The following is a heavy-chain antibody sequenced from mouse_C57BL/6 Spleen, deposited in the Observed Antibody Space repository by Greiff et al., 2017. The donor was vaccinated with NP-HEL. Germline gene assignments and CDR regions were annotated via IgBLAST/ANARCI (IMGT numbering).Heavy chain of an antibody. CDR2: IRNKANGYTT. D-gene: IGHD2-3*01. CDR3: ARLLYYDGSMYYFDY. J-gene: IGHJ2*01. CDR1: GFTFTDYY. V-gene: IGHV7-3*01. Sequence: EVKVVESGGGLVQPGGSLSLSCAASGFTFTDYYMSWVRQPPGKALEWLGFIRNKANGYTTEYSASVKGRFTISRENSQSILYLQMNALRAEDSATYYGARLLYYDGSMYYFDYWGQGTTLTVSS.